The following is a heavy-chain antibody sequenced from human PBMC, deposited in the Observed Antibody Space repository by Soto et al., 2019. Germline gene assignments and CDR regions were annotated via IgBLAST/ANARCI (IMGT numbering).Heavy chain of an antibody. CDR1: GGSISSYY. J-gene: IGHJ5*02. CDR2: IYYSGST. V-gene: IGHV4-59*01. CDR3: ARAGAYYYDSSGYYPWFDP. Sequence: SETLSLTCTVSGGSISSYYWSWIRQPPGKGLEWIGYIYYSGSTNYNPSLKSRLTISVDTSKNQFSLKLSSVTAADTAVYYCARAGAYYYDSSGYYPWFDPWGQGTLVTVSS. D-gene: IGHD3-22*01.